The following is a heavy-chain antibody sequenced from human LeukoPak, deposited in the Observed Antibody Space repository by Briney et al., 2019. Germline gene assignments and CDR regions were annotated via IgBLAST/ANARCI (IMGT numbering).Heavy chain of an antibody. Sequence: GGSLRLSCAASGFTFSNYYMSWIRQAPGKGLEWVSYISSSGSTIYYADSVKGRFTISRDNAKNSLYLQMNSLRAEDTAVYYCARYSGYDPRSFAYWGQGTLVTVSS. J-gene: IGHJ4*02. CDR2: ISSSGSTI. D-gene: IGHD5-12*01. CDR1: GFTFSNYY. CDR3: ARYSGYDPRSFAY. V-gene: IGHV3-11*01.